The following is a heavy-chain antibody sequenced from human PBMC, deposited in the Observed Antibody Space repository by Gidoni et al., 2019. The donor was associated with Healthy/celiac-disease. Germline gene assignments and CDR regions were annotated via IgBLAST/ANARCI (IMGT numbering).Heavy chain of an antibody. D-gene: IGHD1-26*01. CDR1: GGSISSSSYY. V-gene: IGHV4-39*01. J-gene: IGHJ3*02. Sequence: QLQLQESGPGLVKPSETLSLTCTVPGGSISSSSYYWGWIRQPPGKGLEWIGSIYYSGSTYYNPSLKSRVTISVDTSKNQFSLKLSSVTAADTAVYYCAGRDVTGLLDAFDIWGQGTMVTVSS. CDR3: AGRDVTGLLDAFDI. CDR2: IYYSGST.